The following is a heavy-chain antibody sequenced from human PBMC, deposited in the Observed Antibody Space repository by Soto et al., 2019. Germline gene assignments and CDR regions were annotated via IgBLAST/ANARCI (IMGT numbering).Heavy chain of an antibody. V-gene: IGHV4-39*01. D-gene: IGHD3-10*01. CDR1: GGSISSSSYY. J-gene: IGHJ4*02. Sequence: SETLSLTCTVSGGSISSSSYYWGWIRQPPGKGLEWIGSIYYSGSTYYNPSLKSRVTISVDTSKNQFSLKLSSVTAADTAVYYCARRERQYAGYYGSGSYFYWGQGTLVTVSS. CDR3: ARRERQYAGYYGSGSYFY. CDR2: IYYSGST.